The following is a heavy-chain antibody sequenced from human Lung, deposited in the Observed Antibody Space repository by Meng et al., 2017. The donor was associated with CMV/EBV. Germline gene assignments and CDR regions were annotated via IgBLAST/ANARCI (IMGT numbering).Heavy chain of an antibody. D-gene: IGHD2-2*02. V-gene: IGHV3-30-3*01. CDR1: GFTFSSYA. CDR3: ARNLCSSTSCYNEEYGMDV. CDR2: ISYDGSNK. J-gene: IGHJ6*04. Sequence: SCAASGFTFSSYAMHWVRQAPGKGLEWVAVISYDGSNKYYADSVKGRFTISRDNSKNTLYLQMNSLRAEDTAVYYCARNLCSSTSCYNEEYGMDVWXKGTXVTVSS.